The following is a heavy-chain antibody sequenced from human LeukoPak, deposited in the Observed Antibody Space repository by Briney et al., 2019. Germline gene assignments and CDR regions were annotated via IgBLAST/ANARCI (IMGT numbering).Heavy chain of an antibody. Sequence: PSETLSLTCTVSGDSINSRSYYWDWIRQPPGKGLEWIGNLYYGGNTHYNPSPKSRVTISVDTSKNQFSLKLSSVTAADTAVYYCARLPNYYDSSGNDYWGQGTLVTVSS. CDR3: ARLPNYYDSSGNDY. J-gene: IGHJ4*02. CDR1: GDSINSRSYY. CDR2: LYYGGNT. V-gene: IGHV4-39*07. D-gene: IGHD3-22*01.